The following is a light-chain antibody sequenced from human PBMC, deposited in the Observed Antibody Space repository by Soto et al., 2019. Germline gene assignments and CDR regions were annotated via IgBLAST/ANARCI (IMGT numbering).Light chain of an antibody. V-gene: IGLV1-44*01. Sequence: QSVLTQPPSASGTPGQRVTISCSGSSSNIGSNTVNWYQQLPGTAPKLLIYSNNQRPSGFPDRFSGSKSGTSASLAISGLQSEDEADYYCAAWDDSLNGPHVVFGGGTKLTVL. CDR2: SNN. CDR3: AAWDDSLNGPHVV. J-gene: IGLJ2*01. CDR1: SSNIGSNT.